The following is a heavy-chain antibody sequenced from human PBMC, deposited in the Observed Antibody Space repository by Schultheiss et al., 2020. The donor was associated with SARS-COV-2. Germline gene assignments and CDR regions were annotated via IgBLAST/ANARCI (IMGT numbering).Heavy chain of an antibody. Sequence: ASVKVSCKASGYTFTSYYMHWVRQAPGQGLEWMGWINPNSGGTNYAQKFQGWVTMTRDTSISTAYMELSRLRSDDTAVYYCARGAYYYDKPLGYWGQGTLVTVSS. V-gene: IGHV1-2*04. CDR1: GYTFTSYY. CDR2: INPNSGGT. D-gene: IGHD3-22*01. CDR3: ARGAYYYDKPLGY. J-gene: IGHJ4*02.